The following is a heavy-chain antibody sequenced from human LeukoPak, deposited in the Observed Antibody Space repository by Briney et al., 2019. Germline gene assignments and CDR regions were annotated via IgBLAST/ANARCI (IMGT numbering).Heavy chain of an antibody. J-gene: IGHJ4*02. CDR3: ARCPVRFYDSSGYFDY. V-gene: IGHV1-69*05. Sequence: ASVKVSCKASGGTFSSYAISRVRQAPGQGLEWMGGIIPIFGTANYAQKFQGRVTITTDESTSTAYMELSSLRSEDTAVYYCARCPVRFYDSSGYFDYWGQGTLVTVSS. CDR1: GGTFSSYA. CDR2: IIPIFGTA. D-gene: IGHD3-22*01.